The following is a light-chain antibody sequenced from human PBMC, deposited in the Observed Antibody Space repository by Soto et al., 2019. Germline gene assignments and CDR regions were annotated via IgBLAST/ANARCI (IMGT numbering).Light chain of an antibody. CDR3: SSYTTGSTPVV. Sequence: QSALTQPASVSGSPGQSVTISCTGTSSDVGGYNYVSWYQQHPGKAPKFMIYDVSNRPSGVSTRFSGSKSGNTASLTISGLQAEDKADYYCSSYTTGSTPVVFGGGTKLTVL. CDR1: SSDVGGYNY. CDR2: DVS. J-gene: IGLJ2*01. V-gene: IGLV2-14*01.